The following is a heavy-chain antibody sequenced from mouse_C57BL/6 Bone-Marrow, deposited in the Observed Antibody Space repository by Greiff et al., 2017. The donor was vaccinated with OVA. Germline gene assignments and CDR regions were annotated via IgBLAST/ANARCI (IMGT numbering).Heavy chain of an antibody. J-gene: IGHJ2*01. D-gene: IGHD2-2*01. V-gene: IGHV8-12*01. CDR1: GFSLSTSGMG. Sequence: QVTLKECGPGILQSSQTLSLTCSFSGFSLSTSGMGVSWIRQPSGKGLEWLAHIYWDDDKRYNPSLKSRLTISKDTSRNQVFLKITSVDTADTATYYCARELWLRHLYFDYWGQGTTLTVSS. CDR2: IYWDDDK. CDR3: ARELWLRHLYFDY.